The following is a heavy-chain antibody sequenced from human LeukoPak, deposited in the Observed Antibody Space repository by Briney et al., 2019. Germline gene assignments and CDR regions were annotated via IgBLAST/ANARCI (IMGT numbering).Heavy chain of an antibody. CDR3: ARDHGSTHYYYYMDV. D-gene: IGHD5/OR15-5a*01. J-gene: IGHJ6*03. V-gene: IGHV1-46*01. Sequence: ALVKVSCKASGYTFTSYYMHWVRLAPGQGLEWMGIINPSGGSTSYAQKFQGRVTMTRDMSTSTVYMELSSLRSEDTAVYYCARDHGSTHYYYYMDVWGKGTTVTVSS. CDR1: GYTFTSYY. CDR2: INPSGGST.